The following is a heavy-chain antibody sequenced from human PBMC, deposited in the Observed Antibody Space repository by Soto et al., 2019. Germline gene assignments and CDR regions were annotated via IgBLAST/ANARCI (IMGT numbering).Heavy chain of an antibody. CDR2: IYYSGST. CDR1: GGSISSGDYY. CDR3: ARSTSYGDYSN. D-gene: IGHD4-17*01. J-gene: IGHJ4*02. Sequence: PSETLSLTCTVSGGSISSGDYYWSWIRQPPGKGLEWIGYIYYSGSTYYNPSLKSRVTISVDTSKNQFSLELSSVTAADTAVYYCARSTSYGDYSNWGQGTLVTVSS. V-gene: IGHV4-30-4*01.